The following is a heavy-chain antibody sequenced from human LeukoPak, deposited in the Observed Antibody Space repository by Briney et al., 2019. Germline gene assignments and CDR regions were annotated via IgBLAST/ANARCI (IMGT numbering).Heavy chain of an antibody. CDR1: GGSFSGYY. J-gene: IGHJ6*02. Sequence: NPSETLSLTCAVYGGSFSGYYWSWIRQPAGKGLEWIGRIYTSGSTNYNPSLKSRVTMSVDTSKNQFSLKLSSVTAADTAVYYCARDRNELWFGELADGMDVWGQGTTVTVSS. V-gene: IGHV4-4*07. CDR3: ARDRNELWFGELADGMDV. CDR2: IYTSGST. D-gene: IGHD3-10*01.